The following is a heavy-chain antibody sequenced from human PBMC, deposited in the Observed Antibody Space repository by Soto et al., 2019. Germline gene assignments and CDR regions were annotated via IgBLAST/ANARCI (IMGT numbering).Heavy chain of an antibody. CDR3: AKGLGDYSYSCYYPLDV. CDR1: GFTFSTFA. V-gene: IGHV3-23*01. D-gene: IGHD4-17*01. J-gene: IGHJ6*02. CDR2: ITGSGGST. Sequence: EVQLLESGGGLVQPGGSLRLSCAASGFTFSTFAMNWVRQAPGKGLEWVSGITGSGGSTYYADSVKGRFTISRDNSENTLYLQMNSLRAEDTAAYYCAKGLGDYSYSCYYPLDVWGQGTTVTVSS.